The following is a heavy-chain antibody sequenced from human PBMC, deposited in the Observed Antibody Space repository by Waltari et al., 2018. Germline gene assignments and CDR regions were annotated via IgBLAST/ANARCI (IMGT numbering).Heavy chain of an antibody. CDR2: ISYDGSNK. J-gene: IGHJ4*02. Sequence: QVQLVESGGGVVQPGRSLSLSGAASGFHFSSSGMHWVRQAPGKGLEWVAVISYDGSNKYYADSVKGRFTISRDNSKNTLYLQMNSLRAEDTAVYYCAKATTVTTSGYWGQGTLVTVSS. CDR3: AKATTVTTSGY. V-gene: IGHV3-30*18. CDR1: GFHFSSSG. D-gene: IGHD4-4*01.